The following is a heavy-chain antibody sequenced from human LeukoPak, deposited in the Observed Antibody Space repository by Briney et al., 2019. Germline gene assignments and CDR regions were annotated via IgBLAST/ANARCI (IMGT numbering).Heavy chain of an antibody. CDR2: ISGNGDNT. CDR1: GSTFSTYA. V-gene: IGHV3-23*01. J-gene: IGHJ4*02. CDR3: AKTLSSGWSGKYYFDY. Sequence: GGSLRLSCAASGSTFSTYAISWVRQAPGKGLEWVSGISGNGDNTYYADSVKGRFTIYRDNSKSRLSLQMNSLRAEDTAVYYCAKTLSSGWSGKYYFDYWGQGTLVSVSS. D-gene: IGHD6-19*01.